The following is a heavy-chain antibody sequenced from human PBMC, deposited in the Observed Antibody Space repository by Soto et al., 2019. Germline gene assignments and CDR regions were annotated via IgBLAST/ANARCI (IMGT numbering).Heavy chain of an antibody. V-gene: IGHV4-34*01. Sequence: LSEPLSLTCAVYGGSFSGYYWSWIRQPPGKGLEWIGELNHSGSTNYNPSLKSRVTISVDTSKNQFSLKLSSVTAADTAVYYCARCRKRVAASPGWFDPWARGTLVTVCS. D-gene: IGHD1-26*01. CDR2: LNHSGST. J-gene: IGHJ5*02. CDR3: ARCRKRVAASPGWFDP. CDR1: GGSFSGYY.